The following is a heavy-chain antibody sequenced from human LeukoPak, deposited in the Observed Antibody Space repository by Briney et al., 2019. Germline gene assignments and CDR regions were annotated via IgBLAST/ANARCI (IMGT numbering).Heavy chain of an antibody. CDR1: GGSISSYY. CDR3: ARGFVRVPDFGY. Sequence: SETLSLTCTVSGGSISSYYWSWIRQPPGKGLEWIGYIYYSGSTNYNPSLKSRVTISVDTSKNQFSLELSSVTAADTAVYYCARGFVRVPDFGYWGQGTLVTVSS. V-gene: IGHV4-59*12. D-gene: IGHD3/OR15-3a*01. J-gene: IGHJ4*02. CDR2: IYYSGST.